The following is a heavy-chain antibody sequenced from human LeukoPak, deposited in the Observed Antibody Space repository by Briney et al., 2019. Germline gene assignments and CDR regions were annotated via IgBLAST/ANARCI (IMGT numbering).Heavy chain of an antibody. CDR2: ISSSSAYI. V-gene: IGHV3-21*01. Sequence: RPGGSLRLSCAASGFRYSSYTMNWVRQAPGKGLEWVSSISSSSAYIYYADSVRGRFTISRDNAKNSLVLQMNSLRPEDTGVYFCARCTEYYDFRSRSPYYYNMDVWGKGTTVTVSS. J-gene: IGHJ6*03. CDR3: ARCTEYYDFRSRSPYYYNMDV. CDR1: GFRYSSYT. D-gene: IGHD3/OR15-3a*01.